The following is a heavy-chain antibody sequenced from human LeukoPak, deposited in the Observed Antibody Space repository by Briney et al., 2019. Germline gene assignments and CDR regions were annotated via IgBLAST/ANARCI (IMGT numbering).Heavy chain of an antibody. V-gene: IGHV2-70*01. CDR1: GFSLSASAMG. Sequence: ESGPTLGNPTQTLTLTCTFSGFSLSASAMGVSWIRQPPEKALEWLALIDWDDDKYYSTSLKTRLTISKDTSKSQVVLTVTNMDPVDTATYYCARMRSDGDYFDYWGQGTLVTVSS. CDR3: ARMRSDGDYFDY. D-gene: IGHD3-10*01. CDR2: IDWDDDK. J-gene: IGHJ4*02.